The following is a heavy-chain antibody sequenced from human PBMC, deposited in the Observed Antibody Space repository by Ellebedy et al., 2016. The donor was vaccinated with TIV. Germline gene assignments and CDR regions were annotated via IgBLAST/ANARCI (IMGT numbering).Heavy chain of an antibody. J-gene: IGHJ4*02. Sequence: GESLKISXAASGFTFSRYAMHWVRQAPGKGLEWVSAISGSGGSTWYADSVKGRFTISRDNSKNTLYLQMNSLRADDTAVYYCAKDLHQRGSSYGIDYWGQGTLVTVSS. CDR3: AKDLHQRGSSYGIDY. D-gene: IGHD5-18*01. CDR1: GFTFSRYA. V-gene: IGHV3-23*01. CDR2: ISGSGGST.